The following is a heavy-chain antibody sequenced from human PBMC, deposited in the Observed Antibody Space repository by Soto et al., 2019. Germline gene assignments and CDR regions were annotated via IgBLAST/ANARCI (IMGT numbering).Heavy chain of an antibody. CDR2: INHSGST. CDR3: TARIAAAGHKIDY. Sequence: PSETLSLTCAVYGGSFSGYYWSWIRQPPGKGLEWNGEINHSGSTNYNPSLKSRVTISVDTSKNQFSLKLSSVTAADTAVYYCTARIAAAGHKIDYWGQGTLVTVSS. J-gene: IGHJ4*02. V-gene: IGHV4-34*01. D-gene: IGHD6-13*01. CDR1: GGSFSGYY.